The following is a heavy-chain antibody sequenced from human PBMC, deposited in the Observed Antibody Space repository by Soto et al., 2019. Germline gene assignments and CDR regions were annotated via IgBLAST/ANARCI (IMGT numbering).Heavy chain of an antibody. CDR2: IIPIFGTA. CDR1: GGTFSSYA. CDR3: ARDQRYYYGSGLNYYYGMDV. Sequence: PGASVKVSCKASGGTFSSYAISWVRQAPGQGLEWMGGIIPIFGTANYAQKFQGRVTITADESTSTAYMELSSLRSEDTAVYYCARDQRYYYGSGLNYYYGMDVWGQGTTVTVSS. J-gene: IGHJ6*02. V-gene: IGHV1-69*13. D-gene: IGHD3-10*01.